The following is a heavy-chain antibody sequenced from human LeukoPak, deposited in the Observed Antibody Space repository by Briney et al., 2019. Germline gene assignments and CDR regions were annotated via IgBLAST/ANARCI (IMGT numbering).Heavy chain of an antibody. V-gene: IGHV3-48*01. Sequence: PGGSLRLSSAASGFTFSSYAMGWVRQAPGKGLEWVSYISSSGTIYYADSVKGRFTISRDNAKNSLFLQMNSLRTEDTALFFCARIYRPFDSWGQGTLVTVSS. CDR3: ARIYRPFDS. CDR1: GFTFSSYA. CDR2: ISSSGTI. D-gene: IGHD1-14*01. J-gene: IGHJ4*02.